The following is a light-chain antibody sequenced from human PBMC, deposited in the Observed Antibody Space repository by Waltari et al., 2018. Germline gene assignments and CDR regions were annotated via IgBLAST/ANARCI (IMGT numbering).Light chain of an antibody. CDR3: QQYFTTLT. J-gene: IGKJ4*01. CDR1: QTLLYNSNNKNY. CDR2: WAS. V-gene: IGKV4-1*01. Sequence: DIVMTQSPDPLALSLGERASINCTSTQTLLYNSNNKNYLAWYQLKPGQPPKLLIYWASTRQSGVPDRFSGSGSGTDFTLTISSLQAGDVAVYYCQQYFTTLTFGGGTKVELK.